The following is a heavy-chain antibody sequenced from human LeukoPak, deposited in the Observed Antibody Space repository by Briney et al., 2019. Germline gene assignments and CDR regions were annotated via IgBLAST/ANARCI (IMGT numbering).Heavy chain of an antibody. V-gene: IGHV3-21*01. CDR1: GFTFSSYS. Sequence: GGSLRLSCAASGFTFSSYSMNWVRQAPGKGLEWVSSISSSSSYIYYADSVKGRFTISRDNAKNSLYLQMNSLRAEDTAVYYCARDLAPYCSGGSCYSSGMDVWGQGTTVTVSS. J-gene: IGHJ6*02. CDR2: ISSSSSYI. D-gene: IGHD2-15*01. CDR3: ARDLAPYCSGGSCYSSGMDV.